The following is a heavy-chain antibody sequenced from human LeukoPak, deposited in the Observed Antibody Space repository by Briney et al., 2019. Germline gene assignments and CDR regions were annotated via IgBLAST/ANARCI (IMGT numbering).Heavy chain of an antibody. D-gene: IGHD3-9*01. Sequence: PGGSLRLSCAASGHTFNTYCMHWVRQAPGKGLVWVARVHREGTTTAYADSVKVRFTISIDNAKNTLYLHMTNLRVEYTAVYYCERDSYWILFDYWGRETLVTVSS. J-gene: IGHJ4*02. CDR1: GHTFNTYC. CDR2: VHREGTTT. CDR3: ERDSYWILFDY. V-gene: IGHV3-74*03.